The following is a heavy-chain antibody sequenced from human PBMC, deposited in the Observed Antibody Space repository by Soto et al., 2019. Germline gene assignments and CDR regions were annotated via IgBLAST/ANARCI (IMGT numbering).Heavy chain of an antibody. V-gene: IGHV3-30*03. CDR3: AMEVHCGGGSCSWSEGFDY. CDR1: GFIFSSYG. J-gene: IGHJ4*02. D-gene: IGHD2-15*01. Sequence: QVQLVESGGGVVQPGRSLRLSCAASGFIFSSYGMHWVRQAPGKGLEWVAVISYEGSHTYYADSVKGGFTITRDNSKNTLYLQMNSLRPEDTAVYYCAMEVHCGGGSCSWSEGFDYWGQGTLLTVSS. CDR2: ISYEGSHT.